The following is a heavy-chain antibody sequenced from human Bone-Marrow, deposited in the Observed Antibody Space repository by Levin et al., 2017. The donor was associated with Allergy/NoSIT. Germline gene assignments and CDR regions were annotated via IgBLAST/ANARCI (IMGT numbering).Heavy chain of an antibody. J-gene: IGHJ6*02. CDR3: ARDQSPHGMDV. CDR1: GFTFSSYV. V-gene: IGHV3-30*04. CDR2: VSYDASNK. Sequence: GGSLRLSCAASGFTFSSYVLHWVRQAPGKGLEWVASVSYDASNKHYADSVKGRFTISRDKSENTLYLQMNSLSPEDTALYYCARDQSPHGMDVWGQGTTVTVSS.